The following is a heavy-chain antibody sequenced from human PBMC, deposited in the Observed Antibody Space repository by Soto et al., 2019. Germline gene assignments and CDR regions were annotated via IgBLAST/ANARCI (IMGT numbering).Heavy chain of an antibody. CDR3: ARDSRLDY. Sequence: SLRLSCAASGFTFTSYEMNWVRQAPGKGLEWVSYISSSGSTIFYADSVKGRFTISRDNAKNSLYLQMNSLRAEDAAVYYCARDSRLDYWGQGTLVTVSS. CDR2: ISSSGSTI. CDR1: GFTFTSYE. J-gene: IGHJ4*02. V-gene: IGHV3-48*03.